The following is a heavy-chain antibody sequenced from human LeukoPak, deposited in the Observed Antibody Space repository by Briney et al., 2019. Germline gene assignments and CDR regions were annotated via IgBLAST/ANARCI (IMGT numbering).Heavy chain of an antibody. CDR1: GFTFSSYW. CDR3: AREYCSGTSCYGYFDY. V-gene: IGHV3-7*01. CDR2: IKQDGSQI. J-gene: IGHJ4*02. D-gene: IGHD2-2*01. Sequence: GGSLRLSCATSGFTFSSYWMSWVRRAPGKGLEWVANIKQDGSQIFYVDSVKGRFTISRDTAKNSLSLQMNSLRAEDTAVYYCAREYCSGTSCYGYFDYWGQGTLVTVSS.